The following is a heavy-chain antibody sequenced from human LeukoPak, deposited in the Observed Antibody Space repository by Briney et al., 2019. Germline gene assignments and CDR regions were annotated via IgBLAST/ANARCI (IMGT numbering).Heavy chain of an antibody. CDR2: LNSDGSST. J-gene: IGHJ4*02. D-gene: IGHD1-7*01. CDR3: ARASNRNSINFDY. V-gene: IGHV3-74*01. CDR1: GFTFSSYW. Sequence: PGGSLRLSCAASGFTFSSYWMHWVRQAPGKGLVWVSRLNSDGSSTSYADSVKGRFTISRDNAETTLHLQMNNLGAEDTAVYYCARASNRNSINFDYWGQGALVTVSS.